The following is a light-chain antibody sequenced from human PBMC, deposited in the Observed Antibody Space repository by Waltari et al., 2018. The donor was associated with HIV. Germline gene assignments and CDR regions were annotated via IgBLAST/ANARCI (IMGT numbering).Light chain of an antibody. CDR3: SSYTSSGPRYVL. CDR1: RGDVGGYNF. V-gene: IGLV2-14*03. J-gene: IGLJ2*01. Sequence: QSALTQPASVSGSPGQAITIPSTGTRGDVGGYNFVSWYQQHPGKAPKLIIYNVNTRPSGVSIRFAGSRSANTAALTISGLQAEDEADYFCSSYTSSGPRYVLFGGGTRLTVL. CDR2: NVN.